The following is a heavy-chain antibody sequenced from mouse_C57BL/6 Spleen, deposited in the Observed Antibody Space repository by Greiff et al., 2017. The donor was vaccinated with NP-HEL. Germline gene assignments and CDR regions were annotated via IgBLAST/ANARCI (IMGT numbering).Heavy chain of an antibody. Sequence: QVQLKESGAELVKPGASVKISCKASGYAFTSYWMNWVKQRPGKGLEWIGQIYPGDGDTNYNGKFKGKATLTADTSSSPAYMQHSSLTSEDSAVYFCARRLEGYYFDYWGQGTTLTVSS. CDR1: GYAFTSYW. V-gene: IGHV1-80*01. CDR3: ARRLEGYYFDY. J-gene: IGHJ2*01. D-gene: IGHD1-2*01. CDR2: IYPGDGDT.